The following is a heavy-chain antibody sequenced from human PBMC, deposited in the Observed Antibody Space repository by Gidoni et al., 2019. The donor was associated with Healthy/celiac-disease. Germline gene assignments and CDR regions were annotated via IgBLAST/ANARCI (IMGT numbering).Heavy chain of an antibody. CDR1: GGSFSGYY. CDR3: ARARLRTVGAIKPPPRGAWYFDL. D-gene: IGHD1-26*01. Sequence: QVQLQQWGAGLLKPSETLSLTCAVYGGSFSGYYWSWIRQPPGKGLAWIGEINHSGSTNYNPSLKSRVTISVDTSKNQFSLKLSSVTAADTAVYYCARARLRTVGAIKPPPRGAWYFDLWGRGTLVTVSS. J-gene: IGHJ2*01. CDR2: INHSGST. V-gene: IGHV4-34*01.